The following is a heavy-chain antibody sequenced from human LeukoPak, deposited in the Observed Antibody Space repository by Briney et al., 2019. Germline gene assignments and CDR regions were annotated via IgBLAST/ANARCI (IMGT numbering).Heavy chain of an antibody. V-gene: IGHV4-34*01. D-gene: IGHD5-24*01. CDR1: GGSFSGYY. CDR3: ASRGGYKFRFTDYYYYYMDV. Sequence: SETLSLTCAVYGGSFSGYYWTWIRQPPGKGLEWIGEINHSGNTKYNPSLKSRVTISVDTSKNQFSLKLSSVTAADTAVYYCASRGGYKFRFTDYYYYYMDVWGQGTTVTVSS. J-gene: IGHJ6*03. CDR2: INHSGNT.